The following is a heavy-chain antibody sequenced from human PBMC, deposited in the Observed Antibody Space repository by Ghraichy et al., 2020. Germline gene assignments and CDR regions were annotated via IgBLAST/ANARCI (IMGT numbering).Heavy chain of an antibody. J-gene: IGHJ4*02. CDR1: GFTFSDYT. V-gene: IGHV3-21*01. CDR3: ARAIKSNRYYDDSGQDY. Sequence: GESLNISCAASGFTFSDYTMIWVRQAPGKGLEWVSSISSGSRDIYYGDSVKDRFTISRNNAKSSLFLQMNGLRAEDTAMYFCARAIKSNRYYDDSGQDYWGRGTLVSVSS. D-gene: IGHD3-22*01. CDR2: ISSGSRDI.